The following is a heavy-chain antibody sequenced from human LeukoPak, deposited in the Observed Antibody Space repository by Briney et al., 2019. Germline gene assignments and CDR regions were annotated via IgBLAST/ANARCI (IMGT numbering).Heavy chain of an antibody. CDR1: GFTFSSYW. V-gene: IGHV3-74*01. J-gene: IGHJ3*02. CDR2: INSDGSST. CDR3: ARERAIYYYDSSDYEECSAFDI. Sequence: GGSLRLSCAAYGFTFSSYWMHWVRHAPGKGLVWVSRINSDGSSTTYADCVKGRFNISRDNAKNTLYLQMNSLRADDTAVYYCARERAIYYYDSSDYEECSAFDIWGQGTMVTVSS. D-gene: IGHD3-22*01.